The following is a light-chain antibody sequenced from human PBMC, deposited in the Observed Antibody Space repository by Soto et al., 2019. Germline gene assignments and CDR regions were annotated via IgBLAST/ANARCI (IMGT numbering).Light chain of an antibody. Sequence: QSVLTQPPSVSGAPGQRVAISCTGSSSNLGAGYDVHWYRQLPGTAPKLLIHGNTNRPSGVPDRFSGSKSGTSASLAITGLQAEDEADYYCQSYDTSLSGMVFGGGTQLTVL. V-gene: IGLV1-40*01. CDR3: QSYDTSLSGMV. CDR2: GNT. J-gene: IGLJ2*01. CDR1: SSNLGAGYD.